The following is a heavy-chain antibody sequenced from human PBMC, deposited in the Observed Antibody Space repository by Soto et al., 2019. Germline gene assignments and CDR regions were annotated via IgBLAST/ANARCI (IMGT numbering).Heavy chain of an antibody. Sequence: SETLSLTCAISGVSITNTNWWTWVRQPPGKGLEWIGEIFHSGSTNYNPSLKNRVTMSVDKSRNEFSLKVTSVTAADTATYYCARVAQGRCSGTRCYRWFDHWGQGTLVTVSS. V-gene: IGHV4-4*02. J-gene: IGHJ5*02. CDR2: IFHSGST. CDR1: GVSITNTNW. D-gene: IGHD2-2*01. CDR3: ARVAQGRCSGTRCYRWFDH.